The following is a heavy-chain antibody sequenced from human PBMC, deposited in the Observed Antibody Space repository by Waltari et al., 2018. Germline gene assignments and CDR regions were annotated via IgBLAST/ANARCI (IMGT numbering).Heavy chain of an antibody. V-gene: IGHV3-7*01. CDR3: ARPYSSGYNWFDP. D-gene: IGHD3-22*01. CDR1: GFTFSSYW. Sequence: EVQLVESGGGLVQPGGSLRLSCAASGFTFSSYWMSWVRQAPGKGLEWVANIKQDGSEKYYVYSVKGRFTISRDNAKNSLYLQMNSLRAEDTAVYYCARPYSSGYNWFDPWGQGTLVTVSS. CDR2: IKQDGSEK. J-gene: IGHJ5*02.